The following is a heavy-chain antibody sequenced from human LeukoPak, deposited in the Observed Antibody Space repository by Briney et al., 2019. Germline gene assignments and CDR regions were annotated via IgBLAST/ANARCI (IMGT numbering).Heavy chain of an antibody. CDR1: DGSITSSSFY. CDR2: IYYSGST. V-gene: IGHV4-39*07. CDR3: ARGVEQQFDY. Sequence: SETLTLTCSVSDGSITSSSFYWAWIRQAPGKGLEFIGTIYYSGSTYYNASLKSRVTISIDMSKNYFSLNLSSVTAADTAVYYCARGVEQQFDYWGQGTLVTVSS. D-gene: IGHD6-13*01. J-gene: IGHJ4*02.